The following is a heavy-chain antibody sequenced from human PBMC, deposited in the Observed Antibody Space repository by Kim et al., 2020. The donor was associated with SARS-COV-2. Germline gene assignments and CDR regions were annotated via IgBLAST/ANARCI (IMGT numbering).Heavy chain of an antibody. V-gene: IGHV3-74*01. Sequence: GGSLRLSCAASGFTFSSYWMHWVRQAPGKGLVWVSRINSDGSSTSYADSVKGRFTISRDNAKNTLYLQMNSLRAEDTAVYYCASLPIAAAGRGYWGQGTLVTVSS. CDR1: GFTFSSYW. CDR3: ASLPIAAAGRGY. J-gene: IGHJ4*02. CDR2: INSDGSST. D-gene: IGHD6-13*01.